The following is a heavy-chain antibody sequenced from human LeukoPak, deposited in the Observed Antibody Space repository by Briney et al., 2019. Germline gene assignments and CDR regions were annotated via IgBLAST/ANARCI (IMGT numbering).Heavy chain of an antibody. CDR3: ARATAGSIVTFDY. CDR1: GFTFSSYE. CDR2: ISSSGSTI. D-gene: IGHD3-10*01. V-gene: IGHV3-48*03. Sequence: PGGSLRLSCAASGFTFSSYEMNWVRQAPGKGLEWVSYISSSGSTIYYADSVKGRFTISRDNAKTSLYLQMNSLRAEDTAVYYCARATAGSIVTFDYWGQGTLVTVSS. J-gene: IGHJ4*02.